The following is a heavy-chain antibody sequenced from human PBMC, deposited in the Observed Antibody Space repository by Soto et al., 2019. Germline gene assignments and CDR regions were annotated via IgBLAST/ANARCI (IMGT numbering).Heavy chain of an antibody. CDR2: INAGNGNT. D-gene: IGHD6-19*01. V-gene: IGHV1-3*01. Sequence: ASVKVSCTASGYTFTSYAMHWVRQAPGQRLEWMGWINAGNGNTKYSQKFQGRVTITRDTSASTAYMELSSLRSEDTAVYYCARDLEAVADLFHWGQGTLVPVSS. J-gene: IGHJ1*01. CDR3: ARDLEAVADLFH. CDR1: GYTFTSYA.